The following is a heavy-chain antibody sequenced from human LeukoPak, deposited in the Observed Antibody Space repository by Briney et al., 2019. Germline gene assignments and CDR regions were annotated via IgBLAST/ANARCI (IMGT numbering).Heavy chain of an antibody. Sequence: SETLSLTCAVYGGSFSGYYWSWIRQPPGKGLEWIGEINHSGSTNYNPSLKSRVTISVDTSKNQFSLKLSSVTAADTAVYYCARWELLSYYGMDVWGQGTTVTASS. D-gene: IGHD3-10*01. J-gene: IGHJ6*02. CDR1: GGSFSGYY. CDR2: INHSGST. CDR3: ARWELLSYYGMDV. V-gene: IGHV4-34*01.